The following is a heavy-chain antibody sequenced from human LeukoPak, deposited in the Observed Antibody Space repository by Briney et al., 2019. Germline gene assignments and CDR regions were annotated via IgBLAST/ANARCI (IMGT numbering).Heavy chain of an antibody. CDR3: ARNTVTTPLDFDY. Sequence: GASVKASCKASGGTFSSYAISWVRQAPGQGLEWMGGIIPIFGTANYAQKFQGRVTITADESTSTAYMELSSLRSEDTAVYYCARNTVTTPLDFDYWGQGTLVTVSS. CDR2: IIPIFGTA. CDR1: GGTFSSYA. D-gene: IGHD4-11*01. J-gene: IGHJ4*02. V-gene: IGHV1-69*13.